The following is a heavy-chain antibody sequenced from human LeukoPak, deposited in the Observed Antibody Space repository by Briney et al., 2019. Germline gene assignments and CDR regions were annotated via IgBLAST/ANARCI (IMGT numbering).Heavy chain of an antibody. Sequence: NTGGSLSLSCAASGFTFSDYYMSWIRQAPGKGLEWVSYISSSSSYTNYADSVKGRFTISRDNAKNSLYLQMNSLRAEDTAVYYCARVQIAAAGASDYWGQGTLVTVSS. CDR1: GFTFSDYY. CDR3: ARVQIAAAGASDY. J-gene: IGHJ4*02. V-gene: IGHV3-11*06. CDR2: ISSSSSYT. D-gene: IGHD6-13*01.